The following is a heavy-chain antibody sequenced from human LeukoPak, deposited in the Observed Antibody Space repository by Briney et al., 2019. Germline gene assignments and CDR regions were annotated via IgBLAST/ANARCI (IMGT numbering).Heavy chain of an antibody. J-gene: IGHJ4*02. CDR3: AADVIGGATKDFDY. D-gene: IGHD1-26*01. V-gene: IGHV1-58*02. CDR1: GFTFTSSA. CDR2: IVVGSGNT. Sequence: GTSVKVSCKASGFTFTSSAMQWVRQARGQRLEWIGWIVVGSGNTNYAQKFQERVTITRDMSTSTAYMELSSLRSEDTAVYYCAADVIGGATKDFDYWGQGTLVTVSS.